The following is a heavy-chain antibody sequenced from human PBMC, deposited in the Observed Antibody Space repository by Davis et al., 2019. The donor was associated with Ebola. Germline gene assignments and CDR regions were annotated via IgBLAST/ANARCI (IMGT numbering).Heavy chain of an antibody. CDR2: INSDGSST. V-gene: IGHV3-74*01. D-gene: IGHD6-13*01. CDR3: VLQAAGNYYYYGMDV. J-gene: IGHJ6*04. CDR1: GFTFSSYW. Sequence: GESLKISCAASGFTFSSYWMHLVRQAPGKGLVWVSRINSDGSSTSYADSVKGRFTISRDNAKNTLYLQMNSLRAEDTAVYYCVLQAAGNYYYYGMDVWGKGTTVTVSS.